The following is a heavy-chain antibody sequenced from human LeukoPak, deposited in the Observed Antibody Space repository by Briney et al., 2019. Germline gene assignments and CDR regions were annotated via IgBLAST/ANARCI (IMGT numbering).Heavy chain of an antibody. CDR1: GFTFSSYW. J-gene: IGHJ4*02. V-gene: IGHV3-7*03. CDR3: AKDIRNSQYCSSTSCYTDY. CDR2: VNQDGSKQ. Sequence: GGSLRLSCTASGFTFSSYWMSWVRQAAGKGLEWVANVNQDGSKQYYADSVKGRFTTSRDNAKNSLYLQMNSLRAEDTAVYYCAKDIRNSQYCSSTSCYTDYWGQGTLVTVSS. D-gene: IGHD2-2*02.